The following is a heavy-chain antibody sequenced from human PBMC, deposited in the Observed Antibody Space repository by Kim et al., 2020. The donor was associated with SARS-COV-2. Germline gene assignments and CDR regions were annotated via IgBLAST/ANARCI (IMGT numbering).Heavy chain of an antibody. Sequence: GGSLRLSCAASGFTFSSYGMHWVRQAPGKGLEWVAVISYDGSNKYYADSVKGRFTISRDNSKNTLYLQMNSLRAEDTAVYYCANSERNPIRPYYYGMDVWGQGTTVTVSS. CDR1: GFTFSSYG. CDR2: ISYDGSNK. D-gene: IGHD1-1*01. CDR3: ANSERNPIRPYYYGMDV. V-gene: IGHV3-30*18. J-gene: IGHJ6*02.